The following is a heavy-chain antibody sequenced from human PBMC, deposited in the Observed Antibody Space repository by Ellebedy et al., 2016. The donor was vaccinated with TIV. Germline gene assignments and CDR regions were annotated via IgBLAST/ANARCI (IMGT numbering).Heavy chain of an antibody. CDR2: ISSSSSYI. D-gene: IGHD5-18*01. Sequence: GESLKISXAASGFTFSSYSMNWVRQAPGKGLEWVSSISSSSSYIYYADSVKGRFTISRDNAKNSLYLQMNSLRAEDTAVYYCARRFSWIQLGRDYGMDVWGQGTTVTVSS. CDR3: ARRFSWIQLGRDYGMDV. J-gene: IGHJ6*02. CDR1: GFTFSSYS. V-gene: IGHV3-21*01.